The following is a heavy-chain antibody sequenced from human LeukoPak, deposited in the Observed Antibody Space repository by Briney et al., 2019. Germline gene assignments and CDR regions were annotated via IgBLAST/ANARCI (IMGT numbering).Heavy chain of an antibody. CDR2: IIPIFGRA. V-gene: IGHV1-69*04. J-gene: IGHJ4*02. Sequence: SVTVSCKASGGTFSSYAISWVRQAPAQGLEWMGRIIPIFGRANYAQKFQGRATITADKSTSTAYMELSSLRSEDTAVYYCARDGENSGSYYRGWGQGTLVTVSS. CDR1: GGTFSSYA. CDR3: ARDGENSGSYYRG. D-gene: IGHD1-26*01.